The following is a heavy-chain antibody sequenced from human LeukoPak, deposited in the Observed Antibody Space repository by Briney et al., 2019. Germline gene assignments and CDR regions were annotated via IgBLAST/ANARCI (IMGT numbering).Heavy chain of an antibody. CDR1: GGSFSGYY. J-gene: IGHJ4*02. V-gene: IGHV4-34*01. Sequence: PSETLSLTCAVYGGSFSGYYWSWIRQPPGKGLEWIGEINHSGSTNYNPSPKSRVTISVDTSKNQFSLKLSSVTAADTAVYYCASSPIAVAGGPFHRGQGTLVTVSS. D-gene: IGHD6-19*01. CDR3: ASSPIAVAGGPFH. CDR2: INHSGST.